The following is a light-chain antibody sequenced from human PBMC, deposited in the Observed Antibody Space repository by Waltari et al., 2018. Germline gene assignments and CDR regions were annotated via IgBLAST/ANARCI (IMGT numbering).Light chain of an antibody. V-gene: IGKV3-20*01. Sequence: EIALTQSPGTLSLSPGERATLSCRASESVSSSKVGWYQAKPGLPPSLVIYGDSRWATGVPDRFSGSGSGTDFTLTISRLEPEDFAVYYCQHFSRSLTFGQGTKVEIK. CDR2: GDS. CDR1: ESVSSSK. CDR3: QHFSRSLT. J-gene: IGKJ1*01.